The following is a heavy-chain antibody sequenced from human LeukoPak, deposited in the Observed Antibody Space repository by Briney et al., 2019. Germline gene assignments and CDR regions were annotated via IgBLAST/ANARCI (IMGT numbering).Heavy chain of an antibody. V-gene: IGHV4-34*01. CDR2: INHSGST. CDR1: GGSFSGYY. Sequence: SETLSLTCAVYGGSFSGYYWSWIRQPPGKGLEWIGEINHSGSTNYNPSLKSRVTISVDTSKNQFSLKLSSVTAADTAVYYCARGTHYYDSSVGYFDYWGQGTLVTVSS. CDR3: ARGTHYYDSSVGYFDY. J-gene: IGHJ4*02. D-gene: IGHD3-22*01.